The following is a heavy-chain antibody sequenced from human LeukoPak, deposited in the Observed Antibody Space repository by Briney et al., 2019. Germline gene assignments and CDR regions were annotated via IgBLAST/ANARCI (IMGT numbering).Heavy chain of an antibody. V-gene: IGHV3-21*01. Sequence: SGGSLRLSCAASGFTFSSYSVNWVRQAPGKGLEWVSSISSSSSYIYYADSVKGRFTISRDNAKNSLYLQMNSLRAEDTAVYYCARDATGYSSSWGQGTLVTVSS. CDR2: ISSSSSYI. CDR3: ARDATGYSSS. D-gene: IGHD6-13*01. J-gene: IGHJ4*02. CDR1: GFTFSSYS.